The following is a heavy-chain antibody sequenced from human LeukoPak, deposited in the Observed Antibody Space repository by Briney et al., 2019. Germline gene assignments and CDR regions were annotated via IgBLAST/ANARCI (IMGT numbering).Heavy chain of an antibody. CDR3: ARDLTDAVDTAMAYYYYGMDV. V-gene: IGHV6-1*01. D-gene: IGHD5-18*01. CDR2: TYYRSKWYN. J-gene: IGHJ6*02. Sequence: SQTLSLTCAISGDSVSSNSAAWNWIRQSPSRGLEWLGRTYYRSKWYNDYAVSVKSRITINPDTSKNQFSLQLNSMTPEDTAVYYCARDLTDAVDTAMAYYYYGMDVWGQGTTVTVSS. CDR1: GDSVSSNSAA.